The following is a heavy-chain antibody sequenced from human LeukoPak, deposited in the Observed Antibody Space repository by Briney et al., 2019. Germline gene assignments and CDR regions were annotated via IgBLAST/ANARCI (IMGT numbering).Heavy chain of an antibody. CDR2: INSDGSST. CDR1: GFTFSSYW. J-gene: IGHJ4*02. Sequence: QPGGSRRLSCAASGFTFSSYWMHWVRQAPGKGLVWVSRINSDGSSTTYADSVKGRFTISRDNAKNTLYLQVNSLRAEDTAVYYCAKPPQGELEYYFDYWGQGTLVTVSS. D-gene: IGHD3-3*01. V-gene: IGHV3-74*01. CDR3: AKPPQGELEYYFDY.